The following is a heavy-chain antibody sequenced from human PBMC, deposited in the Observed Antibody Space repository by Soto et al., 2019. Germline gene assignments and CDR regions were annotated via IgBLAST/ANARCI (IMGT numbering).Heavy chain of an antibody. Sequence: QVQLVESGGGVVQPGRSLRLSCAASGFTFSSYGMHWVRQAPGKGLEWVAVISYDGSNKYYADSVKGRFTISRDNSKNTLYLQMNSLRAEDTAVYYCAKEGRGIAVAGIGPDYWGQGTLVTVSS. V-gene: IGHV3-30*18. J-gene: IGHJ4*02. CDR2: ISYDGSNK. CDR3: AKEGRGIAVAGIGPDY. CDR1: GFTFSSYG. D-gene: IGHD6-19*01.